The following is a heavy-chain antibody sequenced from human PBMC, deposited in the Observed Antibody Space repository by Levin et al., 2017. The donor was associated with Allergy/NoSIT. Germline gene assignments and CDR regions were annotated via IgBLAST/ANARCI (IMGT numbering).Heavy chain of an antibody. CDR1: GYTFTSYA. Sequence: ASVKVSCKASGYTFTSYAMHWVRQAPGQRLEWMGWINAGNGNTKYSQKFQGRVTITRDTSASTAYMELSSLRSEDTAVYYCAREGRYYYDSSGYWPWGQGTLVTVSS. D-gene: IGHD3-22*01. J-gene: IGHJ5*02. CDR3: AREGRYYYDSSGYWP. V-gene: IGHV1-3*01. CDR2: INAGNGNT.